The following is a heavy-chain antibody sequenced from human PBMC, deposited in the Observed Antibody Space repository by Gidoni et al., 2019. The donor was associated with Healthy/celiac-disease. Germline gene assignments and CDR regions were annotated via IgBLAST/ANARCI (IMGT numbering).Heavy chain of an antibody. Sequence: QVQLQESGPGLVKPSQTLSLTCTVSGGSISSGGYYWSWIRQHPGKGLEWIGYIYYSGSTYYNPSLKSRVTISVDTSKNQFSLKLSSVTAADTAVYYCARSQPMVRGYYFDYWGQGTLVTVSS. J-gene: IGHJ4*02. D-gene: IGHD3-10*01. CDR1: GGSISSGGYY. V-gene: IGHV4-31*03. CDR2: IYYSGST. CDR3: ARSQPMVRGYYFDY.